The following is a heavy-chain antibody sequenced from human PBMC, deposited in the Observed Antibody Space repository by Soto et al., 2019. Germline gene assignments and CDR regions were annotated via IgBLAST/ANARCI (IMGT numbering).Heavy chain of an antibody. V-gene: IGHV3-73*01. CDR3: TRHPHDYGDP. CDR2: IRSKANSYAT. D-gene: IGHD4-17*01. Sequence: EVQLVESGGGLVQPGGSLKLSCAASGFTFSGSAMHWVRQASGKGLEWVGRIRSKANSYATAYAASVKGRFTISRDDSKNTAYLQMNSLKTEDTAVYYCTRHPHDYGDPGGQGTLVTVSS. CDR1: GFTFSGSA. J-gene: IGHJ5*02.